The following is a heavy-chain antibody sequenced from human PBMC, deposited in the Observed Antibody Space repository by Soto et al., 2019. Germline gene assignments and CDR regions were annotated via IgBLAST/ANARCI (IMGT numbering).Heavy chain of an antibody. CDR1: GFTVGDYA. CDR3: TRDNGPAIAAAGSGFDP. V-gene: IGHV3-49*04. J-gene: IGHJ5*02. CDR2: IRSKAYGGTT. D-gene: IGHD6-13*01. Sequence: GSLRLSCTASGFTVGDYAMSWVRQAPGKGLEWVGFIRSKAYGGTTEYAASVKGRFTISRDDSKSIAYLQMNSLKTEDTAVYYCTRDNGPAIAAAGSGFDPWGQGTLVTVSS.